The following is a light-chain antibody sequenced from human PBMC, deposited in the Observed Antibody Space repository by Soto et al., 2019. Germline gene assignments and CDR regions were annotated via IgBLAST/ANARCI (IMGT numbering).Light chain of an antibody. CDR1: QSLSSSL. CDR3: QQCGTSRT. V-gene: IGKV3-20*01. Sequence: EIVLTQSPSTLSLSPGERATLSCRASQSLSSSLLAWYQQKPGQAPRLLIYGASNRATGIPDRFSGSGSGTDFTLTINKLEPEDFSVYYCQQCGTSRTFGQGTKVDIK. J-gene: IGKJ1*01. CDR2: GAS.